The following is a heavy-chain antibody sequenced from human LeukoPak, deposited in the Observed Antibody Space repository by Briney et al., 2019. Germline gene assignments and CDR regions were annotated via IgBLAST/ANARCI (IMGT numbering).Heavy chain of an antibody. CDR2: ISSRSSHK. V-gene: IGHV3-21*01. D-gene: IGHD3-9*01. CDR1: GFTFGRYS. J-gene: IGHJ4*02. Sequence: GGSLRLSCAASGFTFGRYSMNWVRQAPGQGLEWVSSISSRSSHKSYADSVKGRFTVSRDNAKNSLHLQMSSLTVDDTAVYSCARESADWSSTLDYWGQGSLVTVSS. CDR3: ARESADWSSTLDY.